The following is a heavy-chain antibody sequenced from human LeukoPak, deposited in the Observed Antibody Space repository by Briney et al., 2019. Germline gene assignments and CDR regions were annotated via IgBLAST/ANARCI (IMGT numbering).Heavy chain of an antibody. V-gene: IGHV1-46*01. J-gene: IGHJ3*02. CDR3: ARGLQENLAWLTAFSAFDI. CDR2: INPSGGST. CDR1: GYTFTNYY. D-gene: IGHD6-19*01. Sequence: ASVKVSCKASGYTFTNYYMHWVRQAPGQGLEWMGMINPSGGSTTYAQKFQGRVTMTRDTSTRTVYMELSILRSEDTAMYYCARGLQENLAWLTAFSAFDIWGQGTMVTVS.